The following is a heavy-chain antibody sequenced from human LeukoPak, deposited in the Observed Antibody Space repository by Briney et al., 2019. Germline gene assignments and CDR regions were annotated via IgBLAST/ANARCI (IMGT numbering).Heavy chain of an antibody. CDR1: GFTFSSYS. D-gene: IGHD3-10*01. V-gene: IGHV3-48*01. CDR3: ARGRQVLWFGELLCDAFDI. Sequence: GGSLRLSCAASGFTFSSYSMNWVRQAPGKGLEWVSYISSSSSTIYYADSVKGRFTISRDNAKNSLYLQMNSLRAEDTAVYYCARGRQVLWFGELLCDAFDIWGQGTMVTVSS. CDR2: ISSSSSTI. J-gene: IGHJ3*02.